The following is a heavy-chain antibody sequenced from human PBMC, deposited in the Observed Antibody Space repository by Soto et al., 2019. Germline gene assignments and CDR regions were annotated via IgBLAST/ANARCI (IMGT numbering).Heavy chain of an antibody. D-gene: IGHD6-6*01. CDR2: ISGSGGST. Sequence: GGSLRLSCAASGFTFSSYAMSWVRQAPGKGLEWVSAISGSGGSTYYADSVKGRFTISRDNSKNTLYLQMNSLRAEDTAVYYCARKEYGSSGYGMDFWGQGTKVTVSS. J-gene: IGHJ6*02. CDR1: GFTFSSYA. CDR3: ARKEYGSSGYGMDF. V-gene: IGHV3-23*01.